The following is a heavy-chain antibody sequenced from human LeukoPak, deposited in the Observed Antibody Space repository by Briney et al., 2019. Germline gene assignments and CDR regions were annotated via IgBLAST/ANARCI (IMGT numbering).Heavy chain of an antibody. CDR1: GGSISSYY. V-gene: IGHV4-59*01. CDR2: IYYSGST. D-gene: IGHD3-9*01. J-gene: IGHJ4*02. Sequence: SETLSLTCTVSGGSISSYYWSWIRQPPGKGLEWIGYIYYSGSTNYNPSLKSRVTISVDTSKNQFSLKLSSVTAADTAVYYCARALQYYDILTGYCTGSFDYWGQGTLVTVSS. CDR3: ARALQYYDILTGYCTGSFDY.